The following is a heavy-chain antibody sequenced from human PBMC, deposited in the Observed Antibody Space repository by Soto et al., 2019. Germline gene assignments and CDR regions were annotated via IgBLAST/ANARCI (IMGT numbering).Heavy chain of an antibody. CDR2: IWYDGSNK. Sequence: QVQLVESGGGVVQPGRSLRLSCAASGFTFSSYGMHWVRQAPGKGLEWVAIIWYDGSNKYYADSVKGRFTISRDNSKNTLYLQMNSLRAEDKAVYYCASEYCSGRSCYYYGMDVWGQGTTVTVSS. CDR3: ASEYCSGRSCYYYGMDV. V-gene: IGHV3-33*01. CDR1: GFTFSSYG. D-gene: IGHD2-15*01. J-gene: IGHJ6*02.